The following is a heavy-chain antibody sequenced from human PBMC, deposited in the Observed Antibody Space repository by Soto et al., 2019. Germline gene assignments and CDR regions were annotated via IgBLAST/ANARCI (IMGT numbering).Heavy chain of an antibody. D-gene: IGHD4-17*01. Sequence: QVQLQESGPGLVKPSETLSLTCTVSGGSISSYYWSWIRQPPGKGLEWIGYIYYSGSTNYNPSLKSRVTISVDTSKNQFSLKLSSVTAADTPVYYCARRYGDCFDFWGQGTLVTVSS. CDR3: ARRYGDCFDF. V-gene: IGHV4-59*08. CDR2: IYYSGST. J-gene: IGHJ4*02. CDR1: GGSISSYY.